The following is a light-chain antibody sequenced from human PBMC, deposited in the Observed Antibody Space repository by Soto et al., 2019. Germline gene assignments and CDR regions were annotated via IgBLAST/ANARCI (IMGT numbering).Light chain of an antibody. Sequence: EIVLTQSPATLSLSPGERATLSCRASQTVSSSLAWYQQKPCQAPRLLIYEASSRATGIPARFSGSGSGADFTLTISSLEPEDFALYYCQQHINWPLTFGGGTKVEIK. CDR1: QTVSSS. V-gene: IGKV3-11*01. CDR2: EAS. CDR3: QQHINWPLT. J-gene: IGKJ4*01.